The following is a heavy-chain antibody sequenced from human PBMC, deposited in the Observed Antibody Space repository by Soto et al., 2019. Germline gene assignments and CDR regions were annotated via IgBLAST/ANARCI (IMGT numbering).Heavy chain of an antibody. CDR3: AKAVAAAGYYFDY. J-gene: IGHJ4*02. Sequence: EVQLVESGGGLVQPGRSLRLSCAASGFTFDDYAMHWVRQAPGKGLEWVSGISWNSGSIGYADSVKGRFTIPRDNAKNSLYLQMNSLRAEDTALYYCAKAVAAAGYYFDYWGQGTLVTVSS. V-gene: IGHV3-9*01. CDR2: ISWNSGSI. CDR1: GFTFDDYA. D-gene: IGHD6-13*01.